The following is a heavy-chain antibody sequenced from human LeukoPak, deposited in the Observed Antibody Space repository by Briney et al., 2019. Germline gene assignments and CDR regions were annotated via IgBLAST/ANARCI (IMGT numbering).Heavy chain of an antibody. J-gene: IGHJ4*02. CDR1: GYTFTVYY. V-gene: IGHV1-2*02. Sequence: ASVTVSCKASGYTFTVYYLHWVRQAPGQGRDWMGWVNPNSGDTYYAQKFHGRVTMTRDTSITTAYMELSSLRSDDTAVYYCARTILWSAYSPHDYWGQGTLVTVSS. CDR3: ARTILWSAYSPHDY. CDR2: VNPNSGDT. D-gene: IGHD3-3*01.